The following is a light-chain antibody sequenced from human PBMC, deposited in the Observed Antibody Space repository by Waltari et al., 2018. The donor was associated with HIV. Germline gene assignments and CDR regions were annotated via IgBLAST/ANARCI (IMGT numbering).Light chain of an antibody. V-gene: IGLV1-51*01. CDR2: DNT. J-gene: IGLJ3*02. Sequence: QSVLTPPPSMSAAPGQRVTISCSGSASNFGSDFVSWYQHVPGTAPKLLIYDNTKRPSGISDRFSGSKSGTSATLAITGLQTGDEAVYYCGTWDNRLSVGVFGGGTRLTVL. CDR1: ASNFGSDF. CDR3: GTWDNRLSVGV.